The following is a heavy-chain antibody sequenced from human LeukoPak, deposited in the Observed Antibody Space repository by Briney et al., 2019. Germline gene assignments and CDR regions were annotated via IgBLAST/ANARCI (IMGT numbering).Heavy chain of an antibody. J-gene: IGHJ6*02. CDR3: ARAPRSYYYYGTDV. CDR2: IYYSGST. Sequence: SETLSLTCTVSGGSISSYYWSWIRQPPGKGLEWIGYIYYSGSTNYNPSLKSRVTISVDTSKNQFSLELSSVTAADTAVYYCARAPRSYYYYGTDVWGQGTTVTVSS. CDR1: GGSISSYY. V-gene: IGHV4-59*01.